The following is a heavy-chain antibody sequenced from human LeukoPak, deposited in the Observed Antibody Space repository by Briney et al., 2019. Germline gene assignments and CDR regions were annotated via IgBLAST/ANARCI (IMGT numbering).Heavy chain of an antibody. CDR2: IYYSGST. CDR3: ARRGGSGRSFDY. J-gene: IGHJ4*02. V-gene: IGHV4-61*08. CDR1: GASVSSGGYY. D-gene: IGHD3-10*01. Sequence: PSETPSLTCTVSGASVSSGGYYWSWIRQPPGKGLEWIGYIYYSGSTNFNPSLKSRVTISVGTSKNQFSLKVSSVTAADTAVYYCARRGGSGRSFDYWGQGTLVTVSS.